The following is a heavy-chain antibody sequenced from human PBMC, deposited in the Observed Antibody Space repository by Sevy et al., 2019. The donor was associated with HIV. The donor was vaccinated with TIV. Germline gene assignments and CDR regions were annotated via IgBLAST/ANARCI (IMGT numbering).Heavy chain of an antibody. Sequence: GGSPRLSCATSGFTFSDAWMNWVRQAPGKGLEWVARIKSKTDSGTRDFAAPVKGRFTISRDDSKNTVYLQMTSLKDEDTGVYFCACGTGTSDFDHWGQGTLVTVSS. D-gene: IGHD1-1*01. CDR1: GFTFSDAW. CDR3: ACGTGTSDFDH. V-gene: IGHV3-15*01. CDR2: IKSKTDSGTR. J-gene: IGHJ4*02.